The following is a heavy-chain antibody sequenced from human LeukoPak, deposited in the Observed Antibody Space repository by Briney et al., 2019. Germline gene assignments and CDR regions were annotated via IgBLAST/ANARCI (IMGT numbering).Heavy chain of an antibody. V-gene: IGHV4-34*01. CDR3: ARWEGGSYYDFDY. CDR2: INHSGST. D-gene: IGHD1-26*01. Sequence: PSETLSLTCAVYGGSFSGYYWSWIPDPPGKGLEWIGEINHSGSTNYNPSLKSRVTISVDSSKKQFSLKLSCVSSVDTAVYYCARWEGGSYYDFDYWGQGTLVTVSS. J-gene: IGHJ4*02. CDR1: GGSFSGYY.